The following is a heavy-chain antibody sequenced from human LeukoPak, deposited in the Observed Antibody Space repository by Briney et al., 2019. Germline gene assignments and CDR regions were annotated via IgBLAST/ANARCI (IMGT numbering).Heavy chain of an antibody. V-gene: IGHV4-34*01. CDR1: GGSFSGYY. Sequence: SETLSLTCAVYGGSFSGYYWSWIRQPPGKGLEWIGEINHSGSTNYDPSLKSRVTISVDTSKNQFSLKLSSVTAADTAVYYCAIHIVVVPAAKKKNWFDPWGQGTLVTVSS. D-gene: IGHD2-2*01. CDR3: AIHIVVVPAAKKKNWFDP. J-gene: IGHJ5*02. CDR2: INHSGST.